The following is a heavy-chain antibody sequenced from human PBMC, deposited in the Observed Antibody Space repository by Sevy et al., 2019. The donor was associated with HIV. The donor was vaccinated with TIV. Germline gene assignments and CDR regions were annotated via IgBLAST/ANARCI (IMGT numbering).Heavy chain of an antibody. Sequence: SETLSLTCTVSGASISSSGYYWGWIRQPPGKGLQWIASINYSGITFYNPSLKSRFTISADTSKNQFSLDLNSVTAADTAIYYCAGPILTYNNGWSYYDYWGQGTVVTVSS. CDR1: GASISSSGYY. D-gene: IGHD6-19*01. J-gene: IGHJ4*02. V-gene: IGHV4-39*01. CDR2: INYSGIT. CDR3: AGPILTYNNGWSYYDY.